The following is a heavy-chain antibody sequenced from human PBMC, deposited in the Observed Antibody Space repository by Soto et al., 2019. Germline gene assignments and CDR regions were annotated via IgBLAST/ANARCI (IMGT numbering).Heavy chain of an antibody. D-gene: IGHD3-10*01. Sequence: EVQLLESGGGLVQPGGSLRLSCAASGFTFNSYAINWVRQAPGKGLGWVSGITGGGGSTFYADSVKGRFTISRDSSKNTVYLQMNSLRAEDTAVYYCAREVTGISRGSFDPWGQGTLVTVSS. V-gene: IGHV3-23*01. J-gene: IGHJ5*02. CDR3: AREVTGISRGSFDP. CDR2: ITGGGGST. CDR1: GFTFNSYA.